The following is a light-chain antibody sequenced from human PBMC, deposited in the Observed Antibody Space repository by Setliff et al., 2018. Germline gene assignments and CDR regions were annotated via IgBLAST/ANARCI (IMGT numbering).Light chain of an antibody. J-gene: IGLJ1*01. CDR2: EIS. CDR3: SSYAGTNNPYV. V-gene: IGLV2-8*01. Sequence: QSVLTQPPSASGSPGQSLIVSCTGTSRDVGSSTFVSWYQQHPGKAPKLPIYEISKRPSGVPDRFSGSKSGNTASLTVSGLQAEDEADYYCSSYAGTNNPYVFGSGTKVTVL. CDR1: SRDVGSSTF.